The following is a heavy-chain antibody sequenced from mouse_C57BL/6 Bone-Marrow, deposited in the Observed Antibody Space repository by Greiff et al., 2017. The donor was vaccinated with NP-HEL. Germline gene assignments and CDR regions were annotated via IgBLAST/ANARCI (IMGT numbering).Heavy chain of an antibody. CDR2: IYPRDGST. V-gene: IGHV1-78*01. CDR1: GYTFTDHT. CDR3: AREVIYYDYDGWYFDV. J-gene: IGHJ1*03. Sequence: VNLVESDAELVKPGASVKISCKVSGYTFTDHTIHWMKQRPEQGLEWIGYIYPRDGSTKYNEKFKGKATLTADKSSSTAYMQLNSLTSEDSAVYFCAREVIYYDYDGWYFDVWGTGTTVTVSS. D-gene: IGHD2-4*01.